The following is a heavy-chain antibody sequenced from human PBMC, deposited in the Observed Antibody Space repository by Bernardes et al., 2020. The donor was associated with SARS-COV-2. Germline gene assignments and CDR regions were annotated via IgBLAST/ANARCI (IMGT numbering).Heavy chain of an antibody. V-gene: IGHV3-11*01. J-gene: IGHJ6*02. CDR2: GSRSSNTK. D-gene: IGHD6-6*01. CDR3: ARDPIAARPYYYYGMDV. Sequence: YGSRSSNTKYYADSVKGRFTISRDNAKNSLYLQMNSLRAEDTAVYYCARDPIAARPYYYYGMDVWGQGTTVTVSS.